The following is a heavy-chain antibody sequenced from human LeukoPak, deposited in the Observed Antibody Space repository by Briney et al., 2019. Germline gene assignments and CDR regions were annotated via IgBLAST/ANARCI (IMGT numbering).Heavy chain of an antibody. V-gene: IGHV1-69*05. CDR2: IIPIFGTA. J-gene: IGHJ3*02. Sequence: SVKVSCKASGGTFSSYAISWVRQAPGQGLEWMGGIIPIFGTANYAQKFQGRVTIATDESTSTAYMELSSLRSEDTAVYYCARDRVSSGWVDAFDIWGQGTMVTVSS. CDR3: ARDRVSSGWVDAFDI. D-gene: IGHD6-19*01. CDR1: GGTFSSYA.